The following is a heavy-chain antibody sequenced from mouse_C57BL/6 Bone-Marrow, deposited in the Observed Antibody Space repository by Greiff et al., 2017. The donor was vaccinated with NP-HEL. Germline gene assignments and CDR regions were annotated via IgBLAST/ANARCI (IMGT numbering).Heavy chain of an antibody. J-gene: IGHJ4*01. V-gene: IGHV1-64*01. Sequence: VQLQQPGAELVKPGASVKLSCKASGYTFTSYWMHWVKQRPGQGLEWIGMIHPNSGSTNYNEKFKSKATLTVDKSSSTAYMQLSSLTSEDSAVYYCASPGGPHYYAMDYWGQGTSVTVSS. CDR2: IHPNSGST. CDR1: GYTFTSYW. CDR3: ASPGGPHYYAMDY.